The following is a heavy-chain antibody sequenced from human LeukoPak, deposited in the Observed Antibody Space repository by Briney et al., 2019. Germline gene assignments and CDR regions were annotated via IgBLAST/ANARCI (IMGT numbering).Heavy chain of an antibody. D-gene: IGHD2-21*02. CDR3: ARGYCGGDCYGD. CDR1: GFTLSSFS. CDR2: ISSSSSHI. Sequence: PGGSLRLSCAASGFTLSSFSMNWVRQAPGKGLEYVSSISSSSSHIYYADSVKGRFTISRGNTKSSLYLQMNSLRAEDMAVYYCARGYCGGDCYGDWGQGTLVTVSS. V-gene: IGHV3-21*01. J-gene: IGHJ1*01.